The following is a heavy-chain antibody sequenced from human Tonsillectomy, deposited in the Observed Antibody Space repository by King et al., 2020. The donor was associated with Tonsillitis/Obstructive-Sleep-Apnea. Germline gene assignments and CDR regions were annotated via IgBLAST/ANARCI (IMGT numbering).Heavy chain of an antibody. J-gene: IGHJ4*02. CDR1: GYTFTSYG. CDR2: ISPYNGDT. V-gene: IGHV1-18*01. Sequence: QLVQSGAEVKRPGASVRVSCKASGYTFTSYGISWVRQAPGQGLEWMGWISPYNGDTNFAQKLQGRVTMTTGTSTSTAYMELRSLRSDDTAVYYCARDSMSHYYDSSGYYTFDYWGQGTLVTVSS. CDR3: ARDSMSHYYDSSGYYTFDY. D-gene: IGHD3-22*01.